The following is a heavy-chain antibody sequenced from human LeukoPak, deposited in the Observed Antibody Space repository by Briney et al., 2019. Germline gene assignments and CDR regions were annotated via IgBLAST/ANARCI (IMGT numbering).Heavy chain of an antibody. Sequence: SETLSLTCTVRRGSISSYYWSWIRQPPGKGLEWSGYFYYSGSTNYNPSLKSRVAISVDTSKNQFPLKLSSVTAANTAVYYCARDDLRYYELDYWGQGTLVTVSS. CDR2: FYYSGST. D-gene: IGHD3-22*01. CDR3: ARDDLRYYELDY. V-gene: IGHV4-59*01. J-gene: IGHJ4*02. CDR1: RGSISSYY.